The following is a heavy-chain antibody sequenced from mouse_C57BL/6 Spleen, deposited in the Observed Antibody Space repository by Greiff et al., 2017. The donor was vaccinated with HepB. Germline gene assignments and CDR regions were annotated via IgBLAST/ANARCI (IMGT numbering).Heavy chain of an antibody. Sequence: EVQVVESGGDLVKPGGSLKLSCAASGFTFSSYGMSWVHQTPDKRLEWVATISSGGSYTYYPDSVKGRFTISRDNAKNTLYLQMSSLKSEDTAMYYCARHDFYYFDYWGQGTTLTVSS. CDR2: ISSGGSYT. D-gene: IGHD2-13*01. CDR1: GFTFSSYG. J-gene: IGHJ2*01. CDR3: ARHDFYYFDY. V-gene: IGHV5-6*01.